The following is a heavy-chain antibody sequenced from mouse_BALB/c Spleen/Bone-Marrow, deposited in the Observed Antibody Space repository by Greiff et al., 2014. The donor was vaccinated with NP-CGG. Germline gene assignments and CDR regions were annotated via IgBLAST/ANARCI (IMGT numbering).Heavy chain of an antibody. CDR2: IYPGDFNT. V-gene: IGHV1S56*01. Sequence: SGPELVKPGASVWISCKASGYTFTSYYIYWGRQRPGQGLEWIGWIYPGDFNTKYNEKFKGKATLTADKSSSTAYMQLSSLTSEDSAVYFCARKSQRAYDSMNYWGQGTSVTVSS. CDR3: ARKSQRAYDSMNY. J-gene: IGHJ4*01. CDR1: GYTFTSYY. D-gene: IGHD2-4*01.